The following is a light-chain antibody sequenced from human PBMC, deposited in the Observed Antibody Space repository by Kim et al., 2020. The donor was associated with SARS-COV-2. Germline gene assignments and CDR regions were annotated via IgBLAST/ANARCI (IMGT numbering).Light chain of an antibody. CDR2: GAS. CDR1: QSVSSTY. Sequence: SPGEKAPHTSRASQSVSSTYLAWYQQKPGQAPRLLIYGASIRATGIPDRFSGSGSGTDFTLTISRLEPEDFAVYYCQQYGSSPPYTFGQGTKLEI. J-gene: IGKJ2*01. CDR3: QQYGSSPPYT. V-gene: IGKV3-20*01.